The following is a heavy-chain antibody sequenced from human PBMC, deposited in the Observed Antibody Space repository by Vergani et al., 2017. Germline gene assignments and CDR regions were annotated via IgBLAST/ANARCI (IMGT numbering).Heavy chain of an antibody. J-gene: IGHJ4*02. CDR1: GVPFSNND. V-gene: IGHV3-30*02. Sequence: VQLVESGGGVVQPGGPLRLPCAASGVPFSNNDTQWARQATGKGLEWVALTRYDGSNKSYADSVKGRFTISRDNSKEMLYSKMNSLRTEDTAVYYCAKRGDYGDYLGYWGQGTLVIVSS. CDR3: AKRGDYGDYLGY. CDR2: TRYDGSNK. D-gene: IGHD4-17*01.